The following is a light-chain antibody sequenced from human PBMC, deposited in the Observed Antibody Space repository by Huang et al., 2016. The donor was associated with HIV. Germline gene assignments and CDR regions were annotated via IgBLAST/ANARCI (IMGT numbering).Light chain of an antibody. CDR3: QQLNSYPEGFT. CDR2: AAS. J-gene: IGKJ3*01. Sequence: IQLTQSPSSLSASVGDRVTITCRASQGISSLAWYQQKTGKAPKLLIYAASTLQSGVPSRFSGSGSGTDFTLTISSLQPEDFATYYCQQLNSYPEGFTFGPGTKVDIK. V-gene: IGKV1-9*01. CDR1: QGISS.